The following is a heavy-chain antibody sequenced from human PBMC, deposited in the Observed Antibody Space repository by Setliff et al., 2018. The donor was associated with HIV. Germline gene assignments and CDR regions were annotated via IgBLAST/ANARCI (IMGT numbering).Heavy chain of an antibody. V-gene: IGHV4-34*01. CDR1: GGSLSGYY. CDR3: AREGGQGYAGSGSFYHRNFDL. D-gene: IGHD3-10*01. Sequence: SETLSLTCAVYGGSLSGYYWGWVRQSPGRGLEWIGEINQSGNTNFNPSLKSRLIISVDTSKGQFPLKLTSVTAADTALYYCAREGGQGYAGSGSFYHRNFDLWGRGTLVTVSS. J-gene: IGHJ2*01. CDR2: INQSGNT.